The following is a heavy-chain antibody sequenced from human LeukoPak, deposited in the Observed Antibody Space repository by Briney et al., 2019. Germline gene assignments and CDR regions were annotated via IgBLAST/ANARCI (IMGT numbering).Heavy chain of an antibody. V-gene: IGHV3-30*02. CDR3: ARDGGYTNGHPFDY. D-gene: IGHD5-18*01. Sequence: QPGGSLRLSCTASGFTFNNYAMHWVRQPPGKGLEWLTLIQRDGSDQYYADSVKGRFTISRDNSKNTLYLQVNSLRAEDTAVYYRARDGGYTNGHPFDYWGQGTLVTVSS. CDR2: IQRDGSDQ. CDR1: GFTFNNYA. J-gene: IGHJ4*02.